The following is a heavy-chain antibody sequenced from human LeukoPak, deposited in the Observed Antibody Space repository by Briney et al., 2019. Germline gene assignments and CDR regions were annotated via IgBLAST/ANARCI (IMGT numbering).Heavy chain of an antibody. CDR1: GGSISSGSYY. J-gene: IGHJ4*02. Sequence: SETLSLTCTVSGGSISSGSYYWSWIRQPAGKGLEWIGRIYTSGSTNYNPSLKSRVTISVDTSKNQFSLKLSSVTAADTAVYYCARSPPGYCRPEYYFDYWGQGTLVTVSS. CDR2: IYTSGST. D-gene: IGHD3-9*01. CDR3: ARSPPGYCRPEYYFDY. V-gene: IGHV4-61*02.